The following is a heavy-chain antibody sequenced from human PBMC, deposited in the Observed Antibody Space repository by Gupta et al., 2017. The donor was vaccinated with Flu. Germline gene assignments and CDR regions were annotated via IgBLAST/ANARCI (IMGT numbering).Heavy chain of an antibody. J-gene: IGHJ4*02. Sequence: EVQLLESGGGLVQPGGSLRLSCAASVFTFSSYAMSWVRKAPGKGLEWVSAISGSGGSTYYADGVKGRCTISRDKSKNTLYLQMNSLRAEDTAVYYCAKELSEVGHCTNGVCECRDDWGQGTLVTVSS. CDR3: AKELSEVGHCTNGVCECRDD. CDR1: VFTFSSYA. CDR2: ISGSGGST. V-gene: IGHV3-23*01. D-gene: IGHD2-8*01.